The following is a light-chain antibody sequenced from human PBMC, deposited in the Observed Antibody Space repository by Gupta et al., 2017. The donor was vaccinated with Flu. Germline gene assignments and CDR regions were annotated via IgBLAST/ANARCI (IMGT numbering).Light chain of an antibody. CDR3: AAWDDSLNGHV. V-gene: IGLV1-44*01. J-gene: IGLJ1*01. CDR2: SNT. CDR1: SSNIGSNT. Sequence: QYVVTQSPSASGTPGQRVTISCTGSSSNIGSNTVNWYQQLPGTAPTLLIYSNTERPSGVPDRISGSKSGTSASLAISGLQSEDEADYYCAAWDDSLNGHVFGTGTKVTVL.